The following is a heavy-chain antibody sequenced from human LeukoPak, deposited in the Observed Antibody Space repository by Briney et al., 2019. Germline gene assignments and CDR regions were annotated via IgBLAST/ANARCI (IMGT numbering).Heavy chain of an antibody. V-gene: IGHV3-23*01. CDR1: GFTFSSYE. CDR3: AKSGLSRFDY. J-gene: IGHJ4*02. D-gene: IGHD4/OR15-4a*01. CDR2: VSGSGGNT. Sequence: HAGGSLRLSCAASGFTFSSYEMNWVRQAPGKGLEWVSSVSGSGGNTHYADSVKGRFTISRDNSKNTLSLQMNSLRAEDTAVYYCAKSGLSRFDYWGQGTLVTVSS.